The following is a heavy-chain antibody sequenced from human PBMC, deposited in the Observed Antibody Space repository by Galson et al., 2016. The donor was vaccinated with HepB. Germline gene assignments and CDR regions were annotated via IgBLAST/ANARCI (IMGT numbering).Heavy chain of an antibody. CDR1: GFTVSSNY. V-gene: IGHV3-53*01. CDR3: TCGRSPGAY. CDR2: IYSGGST. D-gene: IGHD3-16*02. J-gene: IGHJ4*02. Sequence: SLRLSCAASGFTVSSNYMSWVRQTPGKGLECVSLIYSGGSTSYADSVKGRFTISRDHFKNTLYLQMNSLRAEDTAVYFCTCGRSPGAYWGQGTLVTVSS.